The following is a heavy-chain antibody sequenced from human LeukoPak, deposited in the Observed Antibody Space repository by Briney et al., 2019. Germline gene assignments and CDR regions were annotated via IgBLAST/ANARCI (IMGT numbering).Heavy chain of an antibody. Sequence: SETLSLTCTVSGGSISSSSYYWGWIRQPPGKGLEWIGSIYYSGSTYYNPSLKSRVTISVDTSKNQFSLKLSSVTAADTAVYYCARHSINGFDYWGQGTLVTVSS. V-gene: IGHV4-39*01. CDR3: ARHSINGFDY. CDR2: IYYSGST. CDR1: GGSISSSSYY. J-gene: IGHJ4*02. D-gene: IGHD5-12*01.